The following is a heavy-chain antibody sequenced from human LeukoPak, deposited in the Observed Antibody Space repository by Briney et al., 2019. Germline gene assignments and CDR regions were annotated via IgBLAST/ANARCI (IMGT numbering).Heavy chain of an antibody. Sequence: GESLKISCKGSGYNFVGYWIGWVRQMPGRGLEWMGIIYPSDSDTRYSPSFQGQVTISADKPTSTAYLQWSSLKASDTAMYYCARLVGATDPFDYWGQGTLVTVSS. CDR3: ARLVGATDPFDY. J-gene: IGHJ4*02. D-gene: IGHD1-26*01. V-gene: IGHV5-51*01. CDR2: IYPSDSDT. CDR1: GYNFVGYW.